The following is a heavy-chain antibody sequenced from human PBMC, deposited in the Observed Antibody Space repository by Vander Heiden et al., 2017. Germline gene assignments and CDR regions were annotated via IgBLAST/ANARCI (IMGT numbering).Heavy chain of an antibody. CDR1: GGTFSSYG. Sequence: QVQLVQSGPEVKKPGSSVQVSCKASGGTFSSYGITWVRQAPGQGLEWMGGIIPIFGTPKYAQKFQGRVTITADESRSTAYMELSSLRSEDTAVYYCARDRVAAALYDAFDIWGQGTVVTVTS. CDR2: IIPIFGTP. CDR3: ARDRVAAALYDAFDI. D-gene: IGHD6-13*01. J-gene: IGHJ3*02. V-gene: IGHV1-69*01.